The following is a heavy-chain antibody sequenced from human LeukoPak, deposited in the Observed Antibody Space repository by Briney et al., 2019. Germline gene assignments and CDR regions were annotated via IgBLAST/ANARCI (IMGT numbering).Heavy chain of an antibody. CDR2: ISAYSGNT. CDR1: GYTFTSYG. Sequence: GASVKVSCKASGYTFTSYGISWVRQAPGQGLEWMGWISAYSGNTNYAQKLQGRVTMTTDTSTSTAYMELRSLRSDDTAVYYCARVGWVYDSSGYPDYWGQGTLVTVSS. V-gene: IGHV1-18*01. D-gene: IGHD3-22*01. CDR3: ARVGWVYDSSGYPDY. J-gene: IGHJ4*02.